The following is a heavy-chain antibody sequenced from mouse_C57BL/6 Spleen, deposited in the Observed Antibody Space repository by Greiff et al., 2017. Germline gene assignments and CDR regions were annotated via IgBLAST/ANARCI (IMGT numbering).Heavy chain of an antibody. V-gene: IGHV2-2*01. J-gene: IGHJ4*01. CDR1: GFSLTSYG. CDR2: IWSGGST. Sequence: QVQLQQSGPGLVQPSQSLSITCTVSGFSLTSYGVHWVRQSPGKGLEWLGVIWSGGSTDYNAAFISRLSISKDNSKSQVFFKMNSLQADDTAIYYCARVRLLRAMDYWGQGTSVTVSS. CDR3: ARVRLLRAMDY. D-gene: IGHD1-1*01.